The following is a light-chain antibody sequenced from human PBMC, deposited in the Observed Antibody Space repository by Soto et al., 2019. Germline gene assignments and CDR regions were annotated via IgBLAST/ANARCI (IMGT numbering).Light chain of an antibody. CDR1: SSDVGGFDF. CDR3: CLYTASYSV. V-gene: IGLV2-11*01. J-gene: IGLJ3*02. Sequence: QSALTQPRSVSGSPGQSVAISCTATSSDVGGFDFVSWYQKHPGKAPKLVIYDVSKRPSGVPDRFSRSRSGDTASLTISGLQAEDEADYYCCLYTASYSVFGGGTKLTVL. CDR2: DVS.